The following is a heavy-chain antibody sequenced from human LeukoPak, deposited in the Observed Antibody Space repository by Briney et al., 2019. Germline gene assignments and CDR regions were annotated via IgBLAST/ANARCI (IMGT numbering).Heavy chain of an antibody. CDR3: AKDTSTSWPYYFHY. J-gene: IGHJ4*02. CDR2: ISGNAGST. Sequence: PGGSLKLSCAASGFTFSNSAMSWVRPAPGKGLEWVSGISGNAGSTYYADSVKGRFTISRDNSKNTLYLQMNSLRADDTAVYFCAKDTSTSWPYYFHYWGQGTLVTVSS. D-gene: IGHD6-13*01. V-gene: IGHV3-23*01. CDR1: GFTFSNSA.